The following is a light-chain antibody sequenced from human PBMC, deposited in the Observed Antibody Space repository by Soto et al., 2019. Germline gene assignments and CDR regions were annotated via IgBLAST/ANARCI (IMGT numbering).Light chain of an antibody. J-gene: IGKJ1*01. CDR1: QSVSSY. V-gene: IGKV3-20*01. Sequence: EIVVTQSPATLSLSPGARDPLSCRASQSVSSYLAWYQQKPGQAPRLLIYGASSRATGIPDRFSGSGSGTDFTLTISRLEPEDFAVYYCQQYGTAPWTFGQGTKVDNK. CDR3: QQYGTAPWT. CDR2: GAS.